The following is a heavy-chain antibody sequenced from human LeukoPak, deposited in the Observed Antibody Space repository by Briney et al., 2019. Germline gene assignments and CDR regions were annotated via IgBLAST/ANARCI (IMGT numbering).Heavy chain of an antibody. V-gene: IGHV4-59*08. Sequence: PSETLSLTCTVSGGSITSYYWSWIRHPPRQGLEWIGYIYYSVSTNYNRSLKSPDTISVDTSKNQFSLRLSSVTAADTAVYYCARHKMTAILSWFDPWGQGTLVTVSS. CDR1: GGSITSYY. CDR2: IYYSVST. CDR3: ARHKMTAILSWFDP. D-gene: IGHD2-21*02. J-gene: IGHJ5*02.